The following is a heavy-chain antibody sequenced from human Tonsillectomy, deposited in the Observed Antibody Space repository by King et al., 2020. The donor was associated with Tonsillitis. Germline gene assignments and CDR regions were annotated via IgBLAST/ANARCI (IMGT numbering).Heavy chain of an antibody. J-gene: IGHJ6*04. CDR1: GFTFSSYA. D-gene: IGHD2-15*01. Sequence: VQLVESGGGLVQPGGSLRLSCAASGFTFSSYAMSWVRQAPGRGLEWVSAISGSGGSTYYADSVKGRFTISRDNSKNTLYLQMNSLRAEDTAVYYCAKKDIVVVVAATPIGPFLVWGKGTTVTVSS. CDR2: ISGSGGST. CDR3: AKKDIVVVVAATPIGPFLV. V-gene: IGHV3-23*04.